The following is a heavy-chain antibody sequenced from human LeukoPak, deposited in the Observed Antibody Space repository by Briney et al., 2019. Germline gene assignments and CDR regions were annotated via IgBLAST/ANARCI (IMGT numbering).Heavy chain of an antibody. CDR3: ARSGRSGSGSHLDY. CDR1: GGSLSGDY. V-gene: IGHV4-34*01. Sequence: SETLSLTCAVYGGSLSGDYWTWIRQPPGKGLEWIGEINHSGSTNYNPSLKSRVSISVDTSKNQFSLKLSSVTAADTAVYYCARSGRSGSGSHLDYWGQGTLVTVSS. CDR2: INHSGST. D-gene: IGHD3-10*01. J-gene: IGHJ4*02.